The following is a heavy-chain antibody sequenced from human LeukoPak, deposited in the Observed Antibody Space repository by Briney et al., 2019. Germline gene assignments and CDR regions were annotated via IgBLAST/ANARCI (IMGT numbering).Heavy chain of an antibody. CDR1: GFTFSGYD. D-gene: IGHD3-10*01. CDR3: ARSLTMVRGYDY. Sequence: GGSLRLSCAVSGFTFSGYDMHWVRQAPGKGLEWVTFTQYDGSIKYYADSVKGRFTISRDNSKNTLYLQMNSLRAEDTAVYYCARSLTMVRGYDYWGQGTLVTVSS. V-gene: IGHV3-30*02. J-gene: IGHJ4*02. CDR2: TQYDGSIK.